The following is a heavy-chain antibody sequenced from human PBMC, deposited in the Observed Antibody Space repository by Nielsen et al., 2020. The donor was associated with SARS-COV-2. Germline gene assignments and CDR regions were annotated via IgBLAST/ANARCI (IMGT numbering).Heavy chain of an antibody. D-gene: IGHD2-2*01. CDR2: INWNGGST. Sequence: ETLSLTCAVSGGSISSNNWWSWVRQPPGKGLEWVSGINWNGGSTGYADSVKGRFTISRDNAKNSLYLQMNSLRAEDTALYHCARGYCSSTSCYLYYYGMDVWGQGTTVTVSS. J-gene: IGHJ6*02. CDR3: ARGYCSSTSCYLYYYGMDV. CDR1: GGSISSNNW. V-gene: IGHV3-20*01.